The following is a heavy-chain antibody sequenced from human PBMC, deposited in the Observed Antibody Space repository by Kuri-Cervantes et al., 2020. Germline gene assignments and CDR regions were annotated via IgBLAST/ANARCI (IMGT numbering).Heavy chain of an antibody. Sequence: ASVKVSCKASGYTFTSYGISWMRQASGQGLEWMGWISAYNGNTNYAQNVQGRVIMTTDTSTSTVYMELSSLRSEDTAVYYCAREGIAVAGHGGYDYWGQGTLVTVSS. CDR3: AREGIAVAGHGGYDY. CDR1: GYTFTSYG. CDR2: ISAYNGNT. D-gene: IGHD6-19*01. V-gene: IGHV1-18*01. J-gene: IGHJ4*02.